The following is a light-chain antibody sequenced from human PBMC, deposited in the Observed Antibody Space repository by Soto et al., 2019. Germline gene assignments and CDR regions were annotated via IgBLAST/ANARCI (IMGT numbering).Light chain of an antibody. CDR3: QQYGSSLFP. J-gene: IGKJ3*01. Sequence: EIVLTQSPGTLSLSPGERATLSCRASQSVSSSYLAWYQQKPGQAPRLLIYGASSRATGIPDRFSGSGSGTDFTFTISRLEPEDFAVYSCQQYGSSLFPFGPGTKEDI. V-gene: IGKV3-20*01. CDR1: QSVSSSY. CDR2: GAS.